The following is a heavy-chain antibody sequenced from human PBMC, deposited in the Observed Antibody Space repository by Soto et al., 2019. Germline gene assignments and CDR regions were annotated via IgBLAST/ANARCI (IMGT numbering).Heavy chain of an antibody. D-gene: IGHD3-3*01. J-gene: IGHJ3*02. CDR2: IWYDGSNK. CDR1: GLTFSSYD. CDR3: ARDLDDFWSGYYYNDAFDI. Sequence: GGSLRLSCAASGLTFSSYDMHWVRQAPGKGLEWVAVIWYDGSNKYYADSVKGRFTISRDNSKDTLYLQMNSLRAEDTAVYYCARDLDDFWSGYYYNDAFDIWGQGTMVTVSS. V-gene: IGHV3-33*01.